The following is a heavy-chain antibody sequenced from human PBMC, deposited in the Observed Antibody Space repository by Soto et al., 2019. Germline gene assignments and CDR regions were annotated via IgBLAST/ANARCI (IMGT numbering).Heavy chain of an antibody. J-gene: IGHJ4*02. Sequence: SETLSLTCTVSGGSISSYYWSWIRQPPGKGLEWIGYIYYSESTYYNPSLKSRVTISVDTSKNQFSLKLSSVTAADTAVYYCARGGDSPNDYWGQGTLVTVSS. D-gene: IGHD3-10*01. V-gene: IGHV4-59*08. CDR1: GGSISSYY. CDR3: ARGGDSPNDY. CDR2: IYYSEST.